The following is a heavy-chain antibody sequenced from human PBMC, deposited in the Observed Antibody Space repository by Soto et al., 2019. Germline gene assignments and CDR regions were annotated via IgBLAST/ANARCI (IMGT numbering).Heavy chain of an antibody. V-gene: IGHV4-59*01. CDR1: GGSISSYY. D-gene: IGHD3-10*01. CDR3: ARDKYYGSGSYYYYYYGMDV. CDR2: IYYSGST. J-gene: IGHJ6*02. Sequence: SETLSLTCTVSGGSISSYYWSWIRQPPGKGLEWIGYIYYSGSTNYNPSLKSRVTISVDTSKNQFSLKLSSVTAADTAVYYCARDKYYGSGSYYYYYYGMDVWGQGTTVTVS.